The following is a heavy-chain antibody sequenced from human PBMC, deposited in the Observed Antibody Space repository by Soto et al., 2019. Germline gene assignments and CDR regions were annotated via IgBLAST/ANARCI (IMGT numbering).Heavy chain of an antibody. J-gene: IGHJ6*02. D-gene: IGHD3-3*01. V-gene: IGHV1-69*13. CDR3: ARDPGYDFWSGYPNDYYYYGMDV. Sequence: ASVKVSCKASGGTFSSYAISWVRQAPGQGLEWMGGIIPIFGTANYAQKFQGRVTITADESTSTAYMELSSLRSEDTAVYYCARDPGYDFWSGYPNDYYYYGMDVWGQGTTVTVSS. CDR2: IIPIFGTA. CDR1: GGTFSSYA.